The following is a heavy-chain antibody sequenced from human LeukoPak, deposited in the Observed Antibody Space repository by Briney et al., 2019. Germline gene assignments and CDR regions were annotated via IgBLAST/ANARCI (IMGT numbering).Heavy chain of an antibody. V-gene: IGHV3-33*01. J-gene: IGHJ4*02. D-gene: IGHD2-15*01. CDR2: IWYDGSNK. Sequence: GGSLRLYCAASGLTFSSYGMHWVRQAPGKGLEWVAVIWYDGSNKYYADSVKGRFTISRDNSKNTLYLQMHSLRAEDTAVYYCARGYCSAGSCYFNYFDYWGQGTLVTVSS. CDR3: ARGYCSAGSCYFNYFDY. CDR1: GLTFSSYG.